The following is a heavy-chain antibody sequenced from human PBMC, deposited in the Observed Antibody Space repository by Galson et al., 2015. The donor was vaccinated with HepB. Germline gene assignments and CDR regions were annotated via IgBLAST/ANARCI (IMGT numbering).Heavy chain of an antibody. D-gene: IGHD2-15*01. CDR3: ANDGYCSGGSCYPYYMDV. Sequence: SLRLSCAASGFTFGSYAMSWVRQAPGKGLEWVSAISGSGGSTYYADSVKGRFTISRDNSKNTLYLQMNSLRAEDTAVYYCANDGYCSGGSCYPYYMDVWGKGTTVTVSS. CDR1: GFTFGSYA. J-gene: IGHJ6*03. CDR2: ISGSGGST. V-gene: IGHV3-23*01.